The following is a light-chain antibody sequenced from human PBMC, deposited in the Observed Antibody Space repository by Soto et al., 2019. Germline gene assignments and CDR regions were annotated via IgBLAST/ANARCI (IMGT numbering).Light chain of an antibody. CDR3: NSYSVTKTYV. CDR1: NSTVGGYNY. CDR2: EVT. V-gene: IGLV2-8*01. Sequence: QSALTQPPSASGLLGQPAPISALGTNSTVGGYNYVSWYQQHPGKVPKLMIYEVTKRPSGVPDRFSGSKSGNTASLTVSGLQAEDEADYYCNSYSVTKTYVFGTGTKLTVL. J-gene: IGLJ1*01.